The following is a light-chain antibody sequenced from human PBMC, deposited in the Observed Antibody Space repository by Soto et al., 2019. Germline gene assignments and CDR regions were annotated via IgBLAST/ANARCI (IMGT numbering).Light chain of an antibody. Sequence: DIQMTQSPSSLSASVGDRETITCRASQSISSYLNWYQQESGKAPKLLIYAASSLQSGVPSRFSGGGFGTDFTLTISSLQPEDFATYYCQQSYTTPRTFGQGTKVDIK. J-gene: IGKJ1*01. CDR2: AAS. V-gene: IGKV1-39*01. CDR1: QSISSY. CDR3: QQSYTTPRT.